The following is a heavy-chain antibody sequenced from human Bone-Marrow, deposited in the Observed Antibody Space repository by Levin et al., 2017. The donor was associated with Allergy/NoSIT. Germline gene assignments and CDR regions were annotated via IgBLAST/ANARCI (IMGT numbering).Heavy chain of an antibody. Sequence: NTSETLSLTCTVSGGSFSSGPSYWAWIRQSPGKGLEWIGSVYSSGTTYYNPSLQSRVTISVDASKSQISLQLTSVTAADTAVYYCARHPTRITASGLWGQGTLVIVSS. J-gene: IGHJ4*02. CDR1: GGSFSSGPSY. D-gene: IGHD3-10*01. CDR2: VYSSGTT. CDR3: ARHPTRITASGL. V-gene: IGHV4-39*01.